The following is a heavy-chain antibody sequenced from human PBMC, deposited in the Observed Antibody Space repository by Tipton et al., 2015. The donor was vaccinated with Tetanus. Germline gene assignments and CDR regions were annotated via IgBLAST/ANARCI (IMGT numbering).Heavy chain of an antibody. CDR3: ASLIEPYSSGWRNWFDA. J-gene: IGHJ5*02. D-gene: IGHD6-19*01. V-gene: IGHV4-4*08. Sequence: TLSLTCTVSGGSISSYYWSWIRQPPGEGLEWIGYISHRGSTNYNPSLKSRVTMTVDTSKNQFSLSLTSVTAADTAMYYCASLIEPYSSGWRNWFDAWGQGSLVTVSS. CDR2: ISHRGST. CDR1: GGSISSYY.